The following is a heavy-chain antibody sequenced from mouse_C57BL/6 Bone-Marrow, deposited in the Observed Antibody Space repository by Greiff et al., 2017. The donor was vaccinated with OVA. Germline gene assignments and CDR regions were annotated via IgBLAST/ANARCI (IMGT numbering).Heavy chain of an antibody. J-gene: IGHJ3*01. CDR3: ASAVFAY. Sequence: QVQLKQPGAELVKPGASVKLSCKASGYTFTSYWMQWVKQRPGQGLEWIGEIDPSDSYTNYNQKFKGKATLTVDTSSSTAYMQPSSLTSEDSAVYYCASAVFAYWGQGTLVTVSA. CDR1: GYTFTSYW. CDR2: IDPSDSYT. V-gene: IGHV1-50*01.